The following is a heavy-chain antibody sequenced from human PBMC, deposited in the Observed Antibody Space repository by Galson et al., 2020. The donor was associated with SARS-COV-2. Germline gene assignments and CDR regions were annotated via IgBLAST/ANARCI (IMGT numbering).Heavy chain of an antibody. CDR2: IRNKAYGGTT. D-gene: IGHD2-21*02. J-gene: IGHJ4*02. CDR3: TRSCGGDCYLSDY. V-gene: IGHV3-49*04. CDR1: GFTFSNYV. Sequence: TGGSLRLSCTASGFTFSNYVMSWVRQAPGKGLEWVAFIRNKAYGGTTEYAASVKGRFTISRDDSKSIAYLQMNSLRTEDTAVYYCTRSCGGDCYLSDYWAQGTLVTVSP.